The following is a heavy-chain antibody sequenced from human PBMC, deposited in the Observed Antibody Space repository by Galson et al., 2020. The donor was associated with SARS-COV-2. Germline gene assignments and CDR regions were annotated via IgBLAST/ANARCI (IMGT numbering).Heavy chain of an antibody. CDR2: IYYSGST. CDR1: GNSISSTSYY. Sequence: ASETLSLTCTVSGNSISSTSYYWGWIRQPPGKGLEWIGSIYYSGSTYYNPSLKSRVTISVDTSKNQFSLKLSSVTAADTAVYYCARIVATTAYDYWGQGTLVTVSS. J-gene: IGHJ4*02. V-gene: IGHV4-39*01. D-gene: IGHD1-1*01. CDR3: ARIVATTAYDY.